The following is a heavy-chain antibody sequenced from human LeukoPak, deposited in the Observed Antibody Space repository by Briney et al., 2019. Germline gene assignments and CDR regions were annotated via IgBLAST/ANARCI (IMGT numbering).Heavy chain of an antibody. Sequence: SETLSLTCAVYGGSFSGYYWSWIRWPPGKGLEWIGEINHSGSTNYNPSLKSRVTISVDTSKNQFSLKLSSVTAADTAVYYCARGLGYCSSTSCRPYYFDYWGQGTLVTVSS. V-gene: IGHV4-34*01. CDR3: ARGLGYCSSTSCRPYYFDY. CDR1: GGSFSGYY. D-gene: IGHD2-2*01. CDR2: INHSGST. J-gene: IGHJ4*02.